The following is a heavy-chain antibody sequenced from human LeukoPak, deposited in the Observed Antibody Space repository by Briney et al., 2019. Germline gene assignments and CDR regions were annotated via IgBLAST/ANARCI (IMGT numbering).Heavy chain of an antibody. CDR3: AKDTDYYAGLDA. Sequence: GGSLRLSCAASGFTFSSYGMHWVRQAPGKGLEWEAVIWYDGSNKYYADSVKGRFTISRDNAKNALYLQMNSLRTEDTALYYCAKDTDYYAGLDAWGQGTTVTVSS. CDR2: IWYDGSNK. D-gene: IGHD3-16*01. CDR1: GFTFSSYG. V-gene: IGHV3-33*03. J-gene: IGHJ6*02.